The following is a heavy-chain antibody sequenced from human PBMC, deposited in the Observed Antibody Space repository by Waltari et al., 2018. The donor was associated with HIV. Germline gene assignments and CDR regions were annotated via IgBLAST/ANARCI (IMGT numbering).Heavy chain of an antibody. CDR3: AKDIRGHQGSYFDY. CDR2: ISWDGGST. D-gene: IGHD3-10*01. J-gene: IGHJ4*02. V-gene: IGHV3-43*01. CDR1: GFTFDDYT. Sequence: EVQLVESGGVVVQPGGSLRLSCAASGFTFDDYTMHWVRPAPGKGLEWVSLISWDGGSTYYADSVKGRFTISRDNSKNSLYLQMNSLRTEDTALYYCAKDIRGHQGSYFDYWGQGTLVTVSS.